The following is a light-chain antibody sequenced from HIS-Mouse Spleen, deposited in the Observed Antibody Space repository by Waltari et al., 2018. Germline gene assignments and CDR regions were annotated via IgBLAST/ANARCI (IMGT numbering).Light chain of an antibody. J-gene: IGLJ1*01. CDR2: DVS. CDR1: SSDVGGYNY. V-gene: IGLV2-14*03. Sequence: QSALTQPASVSGSPGQSITISCTVTSSDVGGYNYVPWYQQHPGKAPKLMLYDVSNRPSGVSNRFSGYKSGNTASLTISGLQAEDEADYYCSSYTRSSTYVFGTGTKVTVL. CDR3: SSYTRSSTYV.